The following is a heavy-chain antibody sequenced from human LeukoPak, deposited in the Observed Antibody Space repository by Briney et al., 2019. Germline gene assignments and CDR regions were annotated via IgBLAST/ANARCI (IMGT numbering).Heavy chain of an antibody. CDR1: GFTFSTYW. J-gene: IGHJ4*02. CDR2: IKQDGSET. Sequence: GGSLRLSCTVSGFTFSTYWMTWARQAPGKGLEWVANIKQDGSETYYVDSVTGRFTLSRDNAYNSLYLQMGSLRAEDTAVYYCARGTLADPGLDYWGQGTLVIVSS. CDR3: ARGTLADPGLDY. V-gene: IGHV3-7*01.